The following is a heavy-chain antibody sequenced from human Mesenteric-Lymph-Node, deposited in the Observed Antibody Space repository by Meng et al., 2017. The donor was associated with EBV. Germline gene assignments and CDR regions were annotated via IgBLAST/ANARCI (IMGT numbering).Heavy chain of an antibody. CDR3: ARDRDAYNYYFDY. V-gene: IGHV4-61*01. D-gene: IGHD5-24*01. CDR2: IYYSGYT. J-gene: IGHJ4*02. CDR1: GGSVNSASYY. Sequence: QVHLQESGPGLGKPSETLSLTCTVSGGSVNSASYYWSWIRQPPGKGLEWIGYIYYSGYTNYNPSLKSRVTISADTSKNQFSLKLTSMTAADTAVYYCARDRDAYNYYFDYWGQGTLVTVSS.